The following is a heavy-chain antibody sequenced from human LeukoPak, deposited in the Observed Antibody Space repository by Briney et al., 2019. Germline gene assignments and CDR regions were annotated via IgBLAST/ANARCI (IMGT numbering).Heavy chain of an antibody. CDR2: INHSGST. D-gene: IGHD2-2*01. J-gene: IGHJ6*04. CDR1: GGSFSGYY. CDR3: ARGDRGLVVPAANNYYYYGMDV. Sequence: SETLSLTCAVYGGSFSGYYWSWIRQPPGKGLEWIGEINHSGSTNYNPSLKSRVTISVDTSKNQFSLKLSSVTAADTAVYYCARGDRGLVVPAANNYYYYGMDVWGKGTTVTVSS. V-gene: IGHV4-34*01.